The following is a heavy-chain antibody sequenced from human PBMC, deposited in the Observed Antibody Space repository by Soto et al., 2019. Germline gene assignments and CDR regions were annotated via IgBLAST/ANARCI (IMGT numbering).Heavy chain of an antibody. CDR3: ARDSITMVRGYCYPLGAFDV. D-gene: IGHD3-10*01. CDR2: ISSSGSTI. Sequence: GRSLRLSCAASGFTFSDYYVSWFRQAPGKGLEWVSYISSSGSTIYYADSVKGRFTISRDNAKNSLYLQMNSLRAEDTAVYYCARDSITMVRGYCYPLGAFDVWGQGTMVTGSS. J-gene: IGHJ3*01. V-gene: IGHV3-11*01. CDR1: GFTFSDYY.